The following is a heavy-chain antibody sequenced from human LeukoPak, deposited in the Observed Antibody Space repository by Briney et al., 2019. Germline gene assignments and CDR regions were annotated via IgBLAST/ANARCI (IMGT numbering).Heavy chain of an antibody. CDR1: GYTFINYY. Sequence: ASVKVSCKASGYTFINYYIHWVRQAPGQGLEWMGIINPSGATTSYAQKFRGRVTMTRDTSTSSVYMQLSSLRSEDTAVYYCARDLSYGSLGGYYFDYWGQGTLVTVSS. CDR3: ARDLSYGSLGGYYFDY. D-gene: IGHD3-16*01. V-gene: IGHV1-46*01. CDR2: INPSGATT. J-gene: IGHJ4*02.